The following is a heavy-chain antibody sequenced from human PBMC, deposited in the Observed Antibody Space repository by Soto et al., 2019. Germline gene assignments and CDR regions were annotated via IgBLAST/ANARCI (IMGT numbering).Heavy chain of an antibody. J-gene: IGHJ6*03. V-gene: IGHV4-39*01. CDR3: ARQGYCSGGSCYSHTYYYYMDV. CDR1: GGSISSSSYY. Sequence: SETLSLTCTVSGGSISSSSYYWGWIRQPPGKGLEWIGSIYYSGSTYYNPSLKSRVTISVDTSKNQFSLKLSSVTAADTAVYYCARQGYCSGGSCYSHTYYYYMDVWGKGTTVTVSS. D-gene: IGHD2-15*01. CDR2: IYYSGST.